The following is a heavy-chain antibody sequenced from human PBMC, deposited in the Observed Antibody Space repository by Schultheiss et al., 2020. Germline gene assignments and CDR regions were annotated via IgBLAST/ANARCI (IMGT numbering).Heavy chain of an antibody. D-gene: IGHD2-2*03. CDR1: GFSLSTSGMC. CDR3: AHRHGYSGVFDI. Sequence: SGPTLVKPTQTLTLTCTFSGFSLSTSGMCVSWIRQPPGKALEWLARIDWDDDKYYSTSLKTRLTISKDTSKNQVVLTMTHMDLVDTATYYCAHRHGYSGVFDIWGKGTMVTVSS. J-gene: IGHJ3*02. CDR2: IDWDDDK. V-gene: IGHV2-70*12.